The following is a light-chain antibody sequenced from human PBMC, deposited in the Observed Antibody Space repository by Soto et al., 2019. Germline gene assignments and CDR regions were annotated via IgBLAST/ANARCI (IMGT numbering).Light chain of an antibody. CDR3: SSYAGGVV. CDR1: SSDLGSYNL. J-gene: IGLJ2*01. Sequence: QSALTQPASVSGSPGQSITISCTGTSSDLGSYNLVSWYQHHPGKAPKLMIYKGSNRPSGVSNRFSGSNSGNTASLTISGLQAEDEADYHCSSYAGGVVFGGGTKVTVL. CDR2: KGS. V-gene: IGLV2-23*01.